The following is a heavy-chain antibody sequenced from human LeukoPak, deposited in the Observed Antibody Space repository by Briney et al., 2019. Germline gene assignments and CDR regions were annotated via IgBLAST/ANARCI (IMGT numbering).Heavy chain of an antibody. V-gene: IGHV3-48*03. D-gene: IGHD6-19*01. CDR3: AKVGSGWYGIDY. CDR2: ISSSGSTI. CDR1: GYTFSSYE. Sequence: GGSQRLSCAASGYTFSSYEMNWVRQAPGKGLEWVSYISSSGSTIYYADSVKGRFTISRDNAKNSLYLQMNSLRAEDTAVYYCAKVGSGWYGIDYWGQGTLVTVSS. J-gene: IGHJ4*02.